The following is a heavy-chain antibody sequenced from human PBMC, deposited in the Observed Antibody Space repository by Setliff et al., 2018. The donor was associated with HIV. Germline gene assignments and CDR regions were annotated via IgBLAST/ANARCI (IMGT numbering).Heavy chain of an antibody. CDR3: ARVRVGATPLDY. D-gene: IGHD1-26*01. CDR2: ISAYTANT. CDR1: GYTFPNYG. J-gene: IGHJ4*02. V-gene: IGHV1-18*01. Sequence: GASVKVSCKASGYTFPNYGITWVRQAPGQGLEWMGRISAYTANTNYAQNLQGRVTLTTDTSTSTAYMELRSLRSDDTAVYYCARVRVGATPLDYWGQGTLVTVSS.